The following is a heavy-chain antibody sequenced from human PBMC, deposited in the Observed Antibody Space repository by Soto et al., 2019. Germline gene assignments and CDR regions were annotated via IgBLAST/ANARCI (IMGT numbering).Heavy chain of an antibody. V-gene: IGHV1-69*12. CDR3: ARSITGTVSYYYGMDV. CDR1: GGTFSSYA. CDR2: IIPIFGTA. J-gene: IGHJ6*02. Sequence: QVQLVQSGAEVKKPGSSVKVSCKASGGTFSSYAISWVRQAPGQGLEWMGGIIPIFGTANYAQKFQGRVTSTAEESTSTAYMELSSLRSEDTAVYYCARSITGTVSYYYGMDVWGQGTTVTVSS. D-gene: IGHD1-20*01.